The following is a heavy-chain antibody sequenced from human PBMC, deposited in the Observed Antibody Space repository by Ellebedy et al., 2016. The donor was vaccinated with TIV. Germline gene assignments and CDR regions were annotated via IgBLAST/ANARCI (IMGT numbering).Heavy chain of an antibody. V-gene: IGHV3-11*01. CDR1: GFTFSDYF. D-gene: IGHD3-9*01. Sequence: PGGSLRLSCAGSGFTFSDYFMTWVRQAPGKGLEWISYITNTGSTIYYADSVKGRFTVAMDNSKNSLFLQMNNLRGEDAAVYYCGRAREPGYFAYYYHGMDVWGQGTTVTVSS. CDR2: ITNTGSTI. CDR3: GRAREPGYFAYYYHGMDV. J-gene: IGHJ6*02.